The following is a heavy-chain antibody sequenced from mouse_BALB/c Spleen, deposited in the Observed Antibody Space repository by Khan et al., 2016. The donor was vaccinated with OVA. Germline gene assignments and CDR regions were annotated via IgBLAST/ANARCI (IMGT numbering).Heavy chain of an antibody. Sequence: QIQLVQSGPELKKPGETVKISCKASGYTFTKSGMNWVKQAPGKGLKWMGWINTYTGEPTYAADFKGRFAFSLETSDSTAYLQINNLKNEDTATYFCARPPYCSYVMDNWGQGTSVTVSS. D-gene: IGHD2-10*01. CDR3: ARPPYCSYVMDN. CDR2: INTYTGEP. V-gene: IGHV9-3-1*01. J-gene: IGHJ4*01. CDR1: GYTFTKSG.